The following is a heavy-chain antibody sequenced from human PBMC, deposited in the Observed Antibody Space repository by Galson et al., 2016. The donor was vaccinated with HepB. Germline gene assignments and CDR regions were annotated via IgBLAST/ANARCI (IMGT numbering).Heavy chain of an antibody. CDR2: IYYTGTT. J-gene: IGHJ5*02. CDR3: ARSYRSNWFDP. V-gene: IGHV4-31*01. D-gene: IGHD3-10*01. Sequence: TLSLTCTVSGGSISSGGYFWSWVRQHPGKGLEWIGYIYYTGTTYYNPSLESPVTISVDTSKNQFSLRLTSVTAADTAVYYCARSYRSNWFDPWGQGTLVTVSS. CDR1: GGSISSGGYF.